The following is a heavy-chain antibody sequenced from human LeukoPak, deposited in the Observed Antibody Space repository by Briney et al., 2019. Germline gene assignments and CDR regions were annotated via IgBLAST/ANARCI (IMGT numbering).Heavy chain of an antibody. CDR3: AKARGHSYYFDY. J-gene: IGHJ4*02. D-gene: IGHD3-10*01. V-gene: IGHV3-11*01. Sequence: GGSLRLSCAASGFTFSDYYMNWIRQAPGKGLEWVSYISSSGSTIYYADSLKGRFTISRDNAKNSLYLQMNSLRAEDTAVYYCAKARGHSYYFDYWGQGTLVTVSS. CDR2: ISSSGSTI. CDR1: GFTFSDYY.